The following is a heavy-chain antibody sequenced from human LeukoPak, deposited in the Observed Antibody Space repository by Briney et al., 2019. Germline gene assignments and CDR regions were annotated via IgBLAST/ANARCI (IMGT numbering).Heavy chain of an antibody. Sequence: GESLKISCKGSGYSFTSYWIAWVRQMPGKALEWMGLIYPGDSETRYSPSFQGQVTISADKSISTAYLQWTSLKASGTATYYCARPRGYNAYDSFDYWGQGTLVTVSS. V-gene: IGHV5-51*01. CDR3: ARPRGYNAYDSFDY. CDR1: GYSFTSYW. J-gene: IGHJ4*02. CDR2: IYPGDSET. D-gene: IGHD5-12*01.